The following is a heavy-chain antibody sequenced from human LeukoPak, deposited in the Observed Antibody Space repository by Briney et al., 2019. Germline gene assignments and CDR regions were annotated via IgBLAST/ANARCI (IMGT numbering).Heavy chain of an antibody. CDR1: GSSISSGGYY. V-gene: IGHV4-31*03. D-gene: IGHD3-3*01. CDR3: ARRNSWSGHSFDY. J-gene: IGHJ4*02. CDR2: IYYSGST. Sequence: SETLSLTCTVSGSSISSGGYYWSWIRQYPGKGLEWIGYIYYSGSTYYNPSLKSRVTISVDTSKKQFSLKLSSVTAADTAVYYCARRNSWSGHSFDYWGQGTLVTVAS.